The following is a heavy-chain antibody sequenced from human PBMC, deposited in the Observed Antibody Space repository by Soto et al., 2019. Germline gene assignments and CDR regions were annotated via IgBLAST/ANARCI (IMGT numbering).Heavy chain of an antibody. CDR2: IYYSGST. J-gene: IGHJ5*02. CDR3: ARYCSSTSCYLNWFDP. CDR1: GGSISSGGYY. Sequence: SETLSLTCTVSGGSISSGGYYWSWIRQHPGKGLEWIGYIYYSGSTYYDPSLKSRVTISVDTSKNQFSLKLSSVTAADTAVYYCARYCSSTSCYLNWFDPWGQGTLVTVSS. V-gene: IGHV4-31*03. D-gene: IGHD2-2*01.